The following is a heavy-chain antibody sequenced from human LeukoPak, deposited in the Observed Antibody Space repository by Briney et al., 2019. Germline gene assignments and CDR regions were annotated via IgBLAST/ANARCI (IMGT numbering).Heavy chain of an antibody. Sequence: SETLSLTCIVSGDSLTSNNYFWGWIRQSPGKGLEWLGSMYYSGVTYYSPSFKSRVTMSLDTSNNQFSLRLNSVTAADMAVYYCARRSFCAGDCLCLDYWGQGILVTVSS. CDR2: MYYSGVT. CDR1: GDSLTSNNYF. V-gene: IGHV4-39*01. D-gene: IGHD2-21*02. CDR3: ARRSFCAGDCLCLDY. J-gene: IGHJ4*02.